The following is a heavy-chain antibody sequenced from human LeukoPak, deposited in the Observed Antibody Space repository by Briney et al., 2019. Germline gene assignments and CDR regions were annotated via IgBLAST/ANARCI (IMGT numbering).Heavy chain of an antibody. J-gene: IGHJ4*02. CDR3: AKLRTVANKIDFDH. D-gene: IGHD5-12*01. CDR2: INWNGQKI. Sequence: PGGSLRLSCAASGFNFEDYAMFWVRQAPGKGLEWVSGINWNGQKIGYADSVKGRFTISRDNGKNSVYLQMNSLRVEDTALYYCAKLRTVANKIDFDHWGQGTLVTVSS. CDR1: GFNFEDYA. V-gene: IGHV3-9*01.